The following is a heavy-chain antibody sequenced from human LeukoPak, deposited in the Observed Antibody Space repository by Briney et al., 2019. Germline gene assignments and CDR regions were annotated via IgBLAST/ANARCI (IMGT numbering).Heavy chain of an antibody. J-gene: IGHJ4*02. V-gene: IGHV3-48*03. D-gene: IGHD2-8*01. CDR2: ISSSGSTI. Sequence: QSGGSLRLSCAASGFTFDDYGMSWVRQAPGKGLEWVSYISSSGSTIYYADSVKGRFTISRDNAKNSLYLQMNSLRAEDTAVYYCAKDLGDIVLMGQDYWGQGTLVTVSS. CDR3: AKDLGDIVLMGQDY. CDR1: GFTFDDYG.